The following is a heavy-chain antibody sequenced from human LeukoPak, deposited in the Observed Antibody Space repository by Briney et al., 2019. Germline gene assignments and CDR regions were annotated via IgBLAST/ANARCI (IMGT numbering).Heavy chain of an antibody. Sequence: NSSETLSLTCTVSGGSFSGYYWSWIRQPPGKGLEWIGYIYYTGSTKYNPSLNNRVTISIDTSKKQFYLKLNSVTAADTAMYFCAREDFYDSSGPGEFDPWGQGTLVIVSS. CDR2: IYYTGST. CDR3: AREDFYDSSGPGEFDP. D-gene: IGHD3-22*01. J-gene: IGHJ5*02. V-gene: IGHV4-59*01. CDR1: GGSFSGYY.